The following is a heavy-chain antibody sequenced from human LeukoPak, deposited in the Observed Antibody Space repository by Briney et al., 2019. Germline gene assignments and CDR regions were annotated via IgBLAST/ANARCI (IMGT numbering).Heavy chain of an antibody. CDR1: GYTFTGYY. Sequence: ASVKVSCKASGYTFTGYYMHWVRQAPGQGLEWMGWINPNSGGTNYAQKFQGRVTMTRDTSISTAYMELSRLRSDDTAVYYCEREGGLGVYYRGGSGYDYWGKGTLVTASS. J-gene: IGHJ4*02. CDR2: INPNSGGT. CDR3: EREGGLGVYYRGGSGYDY. V-gene: IGHV1-2*02. D-gene: IGHD2-15*01.